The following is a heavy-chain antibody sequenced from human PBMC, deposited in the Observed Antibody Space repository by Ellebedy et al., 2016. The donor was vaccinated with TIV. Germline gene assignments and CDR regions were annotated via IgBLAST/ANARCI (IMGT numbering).Heavy chain of an antibody. V-gene: IGHV1-8*01. CDR2: MNPNSGNT. Sequence: ASVKVSCXASAYAFHSYDINWVRQATGQGLEWMGWMNPNSGNTNYAQKFQGRVTMTRDTSTSTAYMELRSLRTDDTAVYYCARRLGEYYDYVWGSPGDYWGQGTLVTVSS. CDR3: ARRLGEYYDYVWGSPGDY. J-gene: IGHJ4*02. D-gene: IGHD3-16*01. CDR1: AYAFHSYD.